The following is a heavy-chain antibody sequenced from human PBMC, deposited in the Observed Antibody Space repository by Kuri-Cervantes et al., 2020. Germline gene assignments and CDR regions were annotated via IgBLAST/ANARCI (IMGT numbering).Heavy chain of an antibody. Sequence: SETLSLTCTVSGGSISSSSYYWGWIRQPPGKGLEWIGSIYYSGSTYYNPSLKSRVTISVDTSKNQFSLKLSYVTAADTAVYYCARRDTYYDFWSGYYYSTIRGWFDPWGQGALVTVSS. CDR3: ARRDTYYDFWSGYYYSTIRGWFDP. D-gene: IGHD3-3*01. J-gene: IGHJ5*02. CDR1: GGSISSSSYY. CDR2: IYYSGST. V-gene: IGHV4-39*01.